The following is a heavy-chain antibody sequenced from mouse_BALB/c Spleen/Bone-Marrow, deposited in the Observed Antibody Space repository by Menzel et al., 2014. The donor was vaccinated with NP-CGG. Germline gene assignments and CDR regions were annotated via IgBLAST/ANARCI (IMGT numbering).Heavy chain of an antibody. CDR2: IWGDGST. CDR3: AKWDYYGYNYAMDY. Sequence: QSGPGLVAPSQSLSITCTVSGFSLTNYGVSWVRQPPGKGLEWLGVIWGDGSTNYHSALISRLSISKDTSKSQVFLKLNILQTDDTATYYFAKWDYYGYNYAMDYWGQGTSVTVSS. CDR1: GFSLTNYG. J-gene: IGHJ4*01. V-gene: IGHV2-3*01. D-gene: IGHD1-2*01.